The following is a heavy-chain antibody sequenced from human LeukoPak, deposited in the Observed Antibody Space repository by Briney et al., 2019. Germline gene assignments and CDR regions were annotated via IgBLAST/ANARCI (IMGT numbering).Heavy chain of an antibody. D-gene: IGHD1-26*01. Sequence: GGSLRLSCAASGFSFDDYTMHWVRQAPGKGLEWVSLITWDGISTSYADSVKGRFIISRDNSKNSLYLQMNSLRTEDTALYYCAKDGGSYRNWFDPWGQGTLVTVSS. V-gene: IGHV3-43*01. CDR1: GFSFDDYT. J-gene: IGHJ5*02. CDR3: AKDGGSYRNWFDP. CDR2: ITWDGIST.